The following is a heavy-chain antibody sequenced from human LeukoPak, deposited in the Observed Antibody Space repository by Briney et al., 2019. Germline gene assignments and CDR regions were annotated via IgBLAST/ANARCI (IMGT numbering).Heavy chain of an antibody. CDR2: IKQDGSVK. CDR3: ARAPPGDYYFDY. D-gene: IGHD3-10*01. V-gene: IGHV3-7*01. J-gene: IGHJ4*02. CDR1: SEFTFSSYW. Sequence: PGGSLRLSCAASSEFTFSSYWMNWVRQAPGRGLEWVANIKQDGSVKYYVDSVKGRFTISRDNTKNTLYLQMNSLRAEDTAVYYCARAPPGDYYFDYWGQGTLVTVSS.